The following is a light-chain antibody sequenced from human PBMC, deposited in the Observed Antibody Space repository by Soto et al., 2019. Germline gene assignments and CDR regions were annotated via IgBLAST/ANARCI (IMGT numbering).Light chain of an antibody. CDR2: EGS. CDR3: CSYAGSSTPVV. CDR1: SSDVGSYNL. Sequence: QSALTQPASVSGSPGQSITISCTGTSSDVGSYNLVSWYQQPPGKAPKLMIYEGSKRPSGVSNRFSGSKSGNTASLTISGLQAEDEADYYCCSYAGSSTPVVFGGGTKVTVL. J-gene: IGLJ2*01. V-gene: IGLV2-23*01.